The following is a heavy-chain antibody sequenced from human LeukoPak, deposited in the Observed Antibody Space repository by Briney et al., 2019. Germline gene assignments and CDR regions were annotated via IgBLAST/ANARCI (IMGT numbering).Heavy chain of an antibody. J-gene: IGHJ4*02. CDR1: GFTFSSYA. CDR2: ISGGGGNT. CDR3: AKVVGYIVTDY. Sequence: AGGSLRLSCAASGFTFSSYAMSWVRQAPGKGPEWVSSISGGGGNTNYADSVKGRFYISRDNSKNTLYLQMNSLRAEDTAVYYCAKVVGYIVTDYWGQGTLVTVSS. D-gene: IGHD5-12*01. V-gene: IGHV3-23*01.